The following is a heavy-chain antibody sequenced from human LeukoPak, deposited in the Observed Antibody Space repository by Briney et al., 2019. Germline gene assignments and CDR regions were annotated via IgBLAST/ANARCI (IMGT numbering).Heavy chain of an antibody. CDR3: ARSPPRYDSSGYYYKGLGRNAFDI. CDR2: INHSGST. V-gene: IGHV4-34*01. Sequence: PSETLSLTCAVYGGSFSGYYWSWIRQPPGKGLEWIGEINHSGSTSYNPSLKSRVTISVDTSKNQFSLKLSSVTAADTAVYYCARSPPRYDSSGYYYKGLGRNAFDIWGQGTMVTVSS. J-gene: IGHJ3*02. D-gene: IGHD3-22*01. CDR1: GGSFSGYY.